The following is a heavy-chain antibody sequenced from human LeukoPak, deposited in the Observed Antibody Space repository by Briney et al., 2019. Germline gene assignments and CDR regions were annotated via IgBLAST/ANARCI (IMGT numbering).Heavy chain of an antibody. CDR1: GFTFRNYW. CDR2: INSDGSIT. Sequence: PGGSLRLSCAASGFTFRNYWMHWVRQAPGKGLVWVSRINSDGSITGHADSVKGRFTSSRDNAKNTLYLQRNSLRVEDTAVYYCARASDWAVIDYWGQGTLVTVSS. D-gene: IGHD3-9*01. J-gene: IGHJ4*02. V-gene: IGHV3-74*01. CDR3: ARASDWAVIDY.